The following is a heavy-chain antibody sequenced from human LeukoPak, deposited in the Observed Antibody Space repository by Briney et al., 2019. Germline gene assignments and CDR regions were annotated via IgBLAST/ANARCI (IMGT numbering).Heavy chain of an antibody. CDR2: IYHSGST. Sequence: SETLSLTCAVSGGSISSSYWWSWVRQPPGKGLEWIGEIYHSGSTNYNPSLKSRVTMSVDKSKNQFSLKPSSVTAADTAVYYCARVLRTRYYYGSGSYYNGGAFDIWGQGTMVTVSS. D-gene: IGHD3-10*01. CDR3: ARVLRTRYYYGSGSYYNGGAFDI. J-gene: IGHJ3*02. CDR1: GGSISSSYW. V-gene: IGHV4-4*02.